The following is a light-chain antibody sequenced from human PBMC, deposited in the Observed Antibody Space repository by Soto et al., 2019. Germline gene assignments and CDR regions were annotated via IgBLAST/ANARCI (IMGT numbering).Light chain of an antibody. CDR2: EVT. Sequence: QSVLTQPASVSASPGQSITISCTGTDSDVGSHNLVSWYQLHLGKAPKLMIYEVTKRPSGVTNRFSGSKSGNTASLTIAGLQAEDEADYYCCSYAVSNTYLFGNGTKVTVL. CDR3: CSYAVSNTYL. V-gene: IGLV2-23*02. CDR1: DSDVGSHNL. J-gene: IGLJ1*01.